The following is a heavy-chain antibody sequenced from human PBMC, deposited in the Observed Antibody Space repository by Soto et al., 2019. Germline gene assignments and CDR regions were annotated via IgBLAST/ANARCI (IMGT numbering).Heavy chain of an antibody. V-gene: IGHV1-18*01. CDR2: ISAYNGNT. D-gene: IGHD4-17*01. CDR3: ARHMMAQFTVTTRLGAFDI. J-gene: IGHJ3*02. CDR1: GYTFTSYG. Sequence: GASVKVSCKASGYTFTSYGISWVRQAPGQGLEWMGWISAYNGNTNYAQKLQGRVTMTTDTSTSTAYMELRSLRSDDTAVYYCARHMMAQFTVTTRLGAFDIWGQGTMVTVSS.